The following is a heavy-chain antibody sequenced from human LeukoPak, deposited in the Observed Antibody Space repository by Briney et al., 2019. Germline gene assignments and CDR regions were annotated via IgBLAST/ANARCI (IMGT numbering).Heavy chain of an antibody. CDR3: ARDRARAKTPPVISYYYGSGSYSYNLFDP. CDR2: ISAYNGNT. V-gene: IGHV1-18*01. Sequence: PVASVKVSCKASGYTFTSYGISWVRQAPGQGLEWMGWISAYNGNTNYAQKLQGRVTMTTDTSTSTAYMELRSLRSDDTAVYYCARDRARAKTPPVISYYYGSGSYSYNLFDPWGQGTLVTVSS. CDR1: GYTFTSYG. D-gene: IGHD3-10*01. J-gene: IGHJ5*02.